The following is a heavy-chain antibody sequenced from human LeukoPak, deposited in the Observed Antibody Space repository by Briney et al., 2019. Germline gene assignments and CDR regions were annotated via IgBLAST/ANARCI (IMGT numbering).Heavy chain of an antibody. CDR2: ISGSGGGT. V-gene: IGHV3-23*01. CDR1: GFTFSSYA. D-gene: IGHD3-3*01. Sequence: GGSLSLSCAASGFTFSSYAMSWVRQAPGKGLEWVSAISGSGGGTYYADSVKGRFTISRDNSKNTLFLQMNSLRAEDTAVYYCAKDHNYDFWSAYYTPWGQGTLVTVSS. J-gene: IGHJ5*02. CDR3: AKDHNYDFWSAYYTP.